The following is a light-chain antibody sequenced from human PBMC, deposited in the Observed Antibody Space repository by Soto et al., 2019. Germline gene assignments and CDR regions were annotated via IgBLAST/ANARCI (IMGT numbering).Light chain of an antibody. CDR2: DAS. CDR1: QSVGGSS. J-gene: IGKJ1*01. V-gene: IGKV3-20*01. Sequence: ETVLTQSPGTLSLSPGERATVSCRASQSVGGSSLAWYQQRPGQAPRLLIYDASNRATGIPARFSGSGSGTDFTLTISRLQPEDFAVYYCQQSSSSPRTFGQGTKVDIK. CDR3: QQSSSSPRT.